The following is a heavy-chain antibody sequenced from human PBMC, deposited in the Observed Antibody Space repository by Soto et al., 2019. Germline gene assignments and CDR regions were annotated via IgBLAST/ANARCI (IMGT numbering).Heavy chain of an antibody. J-gene: IGHJ4*02. CDR3: ARVRGWLATFDY. Sequence: PSETLSLTCTVSGGSISSYYWSWIRQPPGKGLEWIGYIYYSGSTNYNPSLKSRVTISVDTSKNQFSLKLSSVTAADTAVYYCARVRGWLATFDYWGQGTLVTVSS. CDR1: GGSISSYY. CDR2: IYYSGST. D-gene: IGHD6-19*01. V-gene: IGHV4-59*08.